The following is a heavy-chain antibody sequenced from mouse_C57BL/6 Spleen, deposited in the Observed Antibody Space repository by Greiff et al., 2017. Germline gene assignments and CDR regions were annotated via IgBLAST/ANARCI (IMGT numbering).Heavy chain of an antibody. V-gene: IGHV5-12*01. D-gene: IGHD2-10*01. CDR2: ISNGGGST. CDR3: ARAYPYYYAMDY. J-gene: IGHJ4*01. Sequence: DVMLVESGGGLVQPGGSLQLSCAASGFTFSDSYMYLVRQTPEKRLEWVAYISNGGGSTYYPDTVKGRFTIARDNAKNTLYLQMIRLKSEDTAMYYCARAYPYYYAMDYWGQGTSVTVSS. CDR1: GFTFSDSY.